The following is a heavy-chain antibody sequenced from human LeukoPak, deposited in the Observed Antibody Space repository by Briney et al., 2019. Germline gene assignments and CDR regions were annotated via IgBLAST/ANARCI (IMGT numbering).Heavy chain of an antibody. J-gene: IGHJ4*02. Sequence: GRSLRLSCAASGFTFSSYAMHRVRQAPGKGLEWVAVISYDGSNKYYADSVKGRFTISRDNSKNTLYLQMNSLRAEDTAVYYCARDRRGSGSSFDYWGQGTLVTVSS. CDR3: ARDRRGSGSSFDY. D-gene: IGHD3-10*01. CDR1: GFTFSSYA. V-gene: IGHV3-30*04. CDR2: ISYDGSNK.